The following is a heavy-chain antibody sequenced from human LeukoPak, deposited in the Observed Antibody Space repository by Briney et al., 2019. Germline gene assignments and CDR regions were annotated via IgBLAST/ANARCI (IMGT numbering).Heavy chain of an antibody. CDR3: ARDGYCGGGSCSSSWFDP. CDR1: GYTFTSYD. Sequence: GASVKVSCKASGYTFTSYDINWVRQATGQGLEWMGWMNPNSGNTGYAQKFQGRVTMTRNTSISTAYMELSSLRSENTAVYYCARDGYCGGGSCSSSWFDPWGQGPLVTVSS. V-gene: IGHV1-8*01. D-gene: IGHD2-15*01. J-gene: IGHJ5*02. CDR2: MNPNSGNT.